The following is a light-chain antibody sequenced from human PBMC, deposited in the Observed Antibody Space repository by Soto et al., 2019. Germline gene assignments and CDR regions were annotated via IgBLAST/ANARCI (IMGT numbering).Light chain of an antibody. V-gene: IGKV1-5*03. CDR1: QSISSW. J-gene: IGKJ1*01. CDR3: QQYNSYST. CDR2: KAS. Sequence: DIQMTQSPSILSASVGDRVRITCRASQSISSWLAWYQQKPGKAPNLLIYKASHLENGVPSRFSGSGSGTEFTLTISSLQPDDFATYYCQQYNSYSTLGQGTKVDIK.